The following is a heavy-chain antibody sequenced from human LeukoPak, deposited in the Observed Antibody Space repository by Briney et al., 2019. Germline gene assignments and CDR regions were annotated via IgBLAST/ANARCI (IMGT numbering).Heavy chain of an antibody. V-gene: IGHV3-21*01. CDR3: ARDEYIAGVSNY. Sequence: PGGSLRLSCAASGFTFSSYSMNWVRQAPGKGLEWVSSISSSSSYIYYADSVKGRFTISRDNAKNSLYLQMNSLRAEDTAVYYCARDEYIAGVSNYWGQGTLVTVSS. D-gene: IGHD6-6*01. CDR2: ISSSSSYI. CDR1: GFTFSSYS. J-gene: IGHJ4*02.